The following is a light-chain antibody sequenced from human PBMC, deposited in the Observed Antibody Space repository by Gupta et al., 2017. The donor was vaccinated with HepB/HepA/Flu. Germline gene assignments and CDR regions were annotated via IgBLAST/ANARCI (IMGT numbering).Light chain of an antibody. CDR1: QSVSSN. J-gene: IGKJ1*01. CDR2: SAS. CDR3: QQYNNWPRT. Sequence: EIVMTQSPATLSVSAGERATLSCKASQSVSSNLAWYQQKPGQAPRLLIYSASTRATGIPARFSGSGSGTKFTLTISSLQSEDFAVYYCQQYNNWPRTFGQGTKVEIK. V-gene: IGKV3-15*01.